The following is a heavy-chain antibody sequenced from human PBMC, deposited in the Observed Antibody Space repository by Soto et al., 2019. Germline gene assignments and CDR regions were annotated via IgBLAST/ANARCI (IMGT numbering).Heavy chain of an antibody. J-gene: IGHJ3*02. CDR1: GFTFSSYD. D-gene: IGHD2-21*02. Sequence: EVQLVESGGGLVQPGGSLRLSCAASGFTFSSYDMHWVHQATGKGLEWVSAIGTAGDTYYPGSVKGRFTISRENAKNSLYLQMNSLRAGDTAVYYCARGSLTYDAFDIWGQGTMVTVSS. CDR2: IGTAGDT. V-gene: IGHV3-13*01. CDR3: ARGSLTYDAFDI.